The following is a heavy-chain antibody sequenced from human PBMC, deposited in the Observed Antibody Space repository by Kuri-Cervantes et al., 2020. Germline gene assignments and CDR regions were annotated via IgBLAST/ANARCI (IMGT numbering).Heavy chain of an antibody. D-gene: IGHD5-18*01. V-gene: IGHV1-69*13. J-gene: IGHJ4*02. Sequence: SVKVSCKASGYTFTSYGISWVRQAPGQGLEWMGGIIPIFGTANYAQKFQGRVTITADESTSTAYMELSSLRSEDTAVYYCARDLFPTAMVTGLDYWGQGTLVTVSS. CDR2: IIPIFGTA. CDR3: ARDLFPTAMVTGLDY. CDR1: GYTFTSYG.